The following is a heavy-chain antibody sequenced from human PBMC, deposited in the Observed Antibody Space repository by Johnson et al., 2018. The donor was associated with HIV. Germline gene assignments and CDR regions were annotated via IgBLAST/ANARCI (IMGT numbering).Heavy chain of an antibody. Sequence: QVQLLESGGGGVQPGRSLRLSCAASGFTFSTYGMHWVRQAPGKGLEWVAVISYDGSNKYYADSVKGRFTISRDNSKNTLYLQMNSLRTEDTAVYYCAKPRIQLWVGDAFDIWGQGTMVTVSS. CDR3: AKPRIQLWVGDAFDI. CDR2: ISYDGSNK. V-gene: IGHV3-30*18. J-gene: IGHJ3*02. D-gene: IGHD5-18*01. CDR1: GFTFSTYG.